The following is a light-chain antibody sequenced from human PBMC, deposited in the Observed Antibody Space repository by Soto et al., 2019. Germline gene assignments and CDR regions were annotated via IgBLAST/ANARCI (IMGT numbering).Light chain of an antibody. Sequence: QSALTQPASVSGSPGQSITISCTGTSSDVGAYNYVSWYQQLPGKAPKLMIYEVSNRPSGVSNRFSGSKSGNTASLTISGLQAEDEGDYYCSSYTSGSTWVFGGGTKVTVL. CDR1: SSDVGAYNY. V-gene: IGLV2-14*01. CDR3: SSYTSGSTWV. CDR2: EVS. J-gene: IGLJ3*02.